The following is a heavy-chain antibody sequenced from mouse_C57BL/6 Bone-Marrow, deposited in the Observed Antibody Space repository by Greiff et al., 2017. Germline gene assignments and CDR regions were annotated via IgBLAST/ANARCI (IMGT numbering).Heavy chain of an antibody. CDR3: ARHGGYSNYFSY. D-gene: IGHD2-5*01. CDR2: IDPSDSYT. V-gene: IGHV1-69*01. J-gene: IGHJ3*01. Sequence: QVQLQQPGAELVMPGASVKLSCKASGYTFTSYWMHWVKQRPGQGLEWIGEIDPSDSYTNYNQKFKGKSTLTVDKSSSTAYMQLSSLTSEDSAVYYCARHGGYSNYFSYWGQGTLVTVSA. CDR1: GYTFTSYW.